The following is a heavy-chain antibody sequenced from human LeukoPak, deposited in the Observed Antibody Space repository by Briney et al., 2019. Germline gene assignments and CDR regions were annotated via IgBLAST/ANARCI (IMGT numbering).Heavy chain of an antibody. J-gene: IGHJ4*02. CDR2: IYSGGST. D-gene: IGHD6-13*01. CDR3: AKRVIQSAAAGTSGNY. CDR1: GFTVSTNY. V-gene: IGHV3-66*04. Sequence: GGSLRLSCGASGFTVSTNYMSWVRQAPGKGLEWVSIIYSGGSTYYADSVKGRFTISRDNSKNTLYLQMNSLRAEDTAVYYCAKRVIQSAAAGTSGNYWGQGTLVTVSS.